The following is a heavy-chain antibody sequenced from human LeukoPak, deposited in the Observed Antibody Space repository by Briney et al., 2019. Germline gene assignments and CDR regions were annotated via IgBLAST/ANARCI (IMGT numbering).Heavy chain of an antibody. V-gene: IGHV1-69*05. Sequence: ASVKVSCKASGGTFSSYAISWVRQAPGQGLEWMGGIIPIFGTANYAQKFQGRVTITTDESTSTAYMELSSLRSEDTAVYYCARGGSGYDPKNWFDPWGQGTLVTVSS. CDR1: GGTFSSYA. CDR3: ARGGSGYDPKNWFDP. CDR2: IIPIFGTA. D-gene: IGHD5-12*01. J-gene: IGHJ5*02.